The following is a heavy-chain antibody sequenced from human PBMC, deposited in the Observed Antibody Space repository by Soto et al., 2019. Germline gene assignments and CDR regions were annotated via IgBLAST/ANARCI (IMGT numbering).Heavy chain of an antibody. CDR2: IIPIFGTA. Sequence: QVQLVQSGAEVKKPGSSVKVSCKASGGTFSSYAISWVRQAPGQGLEWMGGIIPIFGTANYAQKFQGRVTITADESTSTAYMELSSLRSEDTAVYYCARQVWGTYYDSSVYQGVAIDYWGQGTLVTVSS. D-gene: IGHD3-22*01. CDR3: ARQVWGTYYDSSVYQGVAIDY. CDR1: GGTFSSYA. J-gene: IGHJ4*02. V-gene: IGHV1-69*01.